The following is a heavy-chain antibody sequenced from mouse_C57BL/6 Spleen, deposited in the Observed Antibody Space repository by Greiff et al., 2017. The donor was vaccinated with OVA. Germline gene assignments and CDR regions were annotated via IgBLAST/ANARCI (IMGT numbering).Heavy chain of an antibody. CDR3: ASEGGSSSFDY. CDR1: GYAFSSYW. Sequence: VQLVESGAELVKPGASVKISCKASGYAFSSYWMNWVKQRPGKGLEWIGQIYPGDGDTNYNGKFKGKATLTADKSSSTAYMQLSSLTSEDSAVYFCASEGGSSSFDYWGQGTTLTVSS. J-gene: IGHJ2*01. D-gene: IGHD1-1*01. CDR2: IYPGDGDT. V-gene: IGHV1-80*01.